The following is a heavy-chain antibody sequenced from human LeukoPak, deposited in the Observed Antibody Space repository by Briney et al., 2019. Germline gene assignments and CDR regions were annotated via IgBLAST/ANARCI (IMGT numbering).Heavy chain of an antibody. D-gene: IGHD3-22*01. V-gene: IGHV3-9*01. CDR1: GFTFDDYA. CDR2: LRWNSGSI. Sequence: PGRSLRLSCAASGFTFDDYAMHWARQAPGKGLEWVSGLRWNSGSIDYADSVKGRFTISRDNAKNTLYLQMNSLRAEDTAVYYCARDPHSSGYYYYYYGMDVWGQGTTVTVSS. CDR3: ARDPHSSGYYYYYYGMDV. J-gene: IGHJ6*02.